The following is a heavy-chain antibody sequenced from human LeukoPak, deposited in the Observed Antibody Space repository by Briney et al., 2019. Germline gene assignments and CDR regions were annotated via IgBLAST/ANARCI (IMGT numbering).Heavy chain of an antibody. Sequence: PGGSLRLSCAASGFTFDDYAMHWVRQAPGKGLEWVSGISWNSGSIGYADSVKGRFTISRDNAKNSLYLQMNSLRAEDTALYYCAKDISSGSYYFDYWGQGTLVTVSS. CDR3: AKDISSGSYYFDY. D-gene: IGHD1-26*01. CDR1: GFTFDDYA. V-gene: IGHV3-9*01. J-gene: IGHJ4*02. CDR2: ISWNSGSI.